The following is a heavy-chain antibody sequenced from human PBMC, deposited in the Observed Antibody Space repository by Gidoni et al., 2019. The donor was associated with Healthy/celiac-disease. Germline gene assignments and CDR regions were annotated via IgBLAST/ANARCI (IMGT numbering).Heavy chain of an antibody. CDR2: ISGSGGST. CDR1: GFTLSSYA. J-gene: IGHJ4*02. D-gene: IGHD4-17*01. Sequence: EVQLLESGGGLVQPGGSLRLSRSASGFTLSSYAMSWVRQAPGKGLEWVSAISGSGGSTYYADSVKGRFTISRDNSKNTLYLQMNSLRAEDTAVYYCAKDWDYGDYKDYFDYWGQGTLVTVSS. V-gene: IGHV3-23*01. CDR3: AKDWDYGDYKDYFDY.